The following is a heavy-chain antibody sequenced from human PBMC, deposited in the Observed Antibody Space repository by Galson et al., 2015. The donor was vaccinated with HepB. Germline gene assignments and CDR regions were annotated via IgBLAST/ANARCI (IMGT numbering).Heavy chain of an antibody. D-gene: IGHD6-13*01. J-gene: IGHJ5*02. Sequence: PALVKPTQTLTLTCTFSGFSLNSREPRVSWIRQPPGKALEWLARIEWDNKKFYSASLKTRLTISKDTPKNQVVLTLTNVGPVDTATYYCVRIGPAAVDSWGLGTLVTVSS. V-gene: IGHV2-70*04. CDR2: IEWDNKK. CDR3: VRIGPAAVDS. CDR1: GFSLNSREPR.